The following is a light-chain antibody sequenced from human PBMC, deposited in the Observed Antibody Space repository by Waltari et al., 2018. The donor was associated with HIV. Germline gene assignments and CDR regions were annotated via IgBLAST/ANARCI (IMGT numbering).Light chain of an antibody. CDR1: QSLLHSNGYNY. J-gene: IGKJ4*01. V-gene: IGKV2-28*01. Sequence: DIVMTQPPFSLPVSPGEPASISCRSSQSLLHSNGYNYLNWYMQKPGQSPQLLIYLASHRASGVPDRFSGSGSGTDFTLHIKRVEADDVGLYYCMQALEIPLTFGGGTKVEIK. CDR2: LAS. CDR3: MQALEIPLT.